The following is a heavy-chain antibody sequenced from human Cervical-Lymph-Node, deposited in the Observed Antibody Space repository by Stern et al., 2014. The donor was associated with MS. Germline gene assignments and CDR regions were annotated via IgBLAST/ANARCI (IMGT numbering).Heavy chain of an antibody. CDR3: ARDICRGGGCYFRY. J-gene: IGHJ4*02. CDR1: GFIFSSYA. Sequence: VQLVESGGGVVQPGRSLRLSCAASGFIFSSYAMHWVRQAPGKGLDWVAFLSNEGSKQFYADSVKGRFTISRDNSNNTLYLQMNSLRPEDTAVYYCARDICRGGGCYFRYWGQGILITVSS. V-gene: IGHV3-30-3*01. CDR2: LSNEGSKQ. D-gene: IGHD2-15*01.